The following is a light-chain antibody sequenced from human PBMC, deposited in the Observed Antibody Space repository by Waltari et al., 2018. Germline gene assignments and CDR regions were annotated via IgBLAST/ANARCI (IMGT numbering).Light chain of an antibody. CDR2: DVR. CDR3: SSYTSSSTLV. J-gene: IGLJ2*01. V-gene: IGLV2-14*01. Sequence: QSALTQPASVSGSPGQSITISCTGNSRDVGGYNYVSWYQQHPGKAPKPRIYDVRKRPSGVSIRFSCSKSGNTAYLTISGLQAEDVADYYCSSYTSSSTLVFGGRTKLTVL. CDR1: SRDVGGYNY.